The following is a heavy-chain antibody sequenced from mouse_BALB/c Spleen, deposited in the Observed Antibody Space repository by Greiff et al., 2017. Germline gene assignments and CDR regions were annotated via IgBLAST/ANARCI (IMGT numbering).Heavy chain of an antibody. D-gene: IGHD1-2*01. CDR3: TRGAPNSLLGAY. CDR1: GYTFTSYY. V-gene: IGHV1S81*02. J-gene: IGHJ3*01. Sequence: QVQLQQSGAELVKPGASVKLSCKASGYTFTSYYMYWVKQRPGQGLEWIGEINPSNGGTNFNEKFKSKATLTVDKSSSTAYMQLSSLTSEDSAVYYCTRGAPNSLLGAYWGQGTLVTVSA. CDR2: INPSNGGT.